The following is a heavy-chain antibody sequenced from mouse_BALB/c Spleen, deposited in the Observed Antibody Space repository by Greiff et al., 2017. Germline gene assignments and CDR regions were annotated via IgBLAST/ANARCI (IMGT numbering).Heavy chain of an antibody. CDR3: ARTSNYRYGAWFAY. CDR1: GYTFTDYN. V-gene: IGHV1-18*01. D-gene: IGHD2-14*01. J-gene: IGHJ3*01. Sequence: EVQLQQSGPELVKPGASVKIPCKASGYTFTDYNMDWVKQSHGKSLEWIGDINPNNGGTIYNQKFKGKATLTVDKSSSTAYMELRSLTSEDTAVYYCARTSNYRYGAWFAYWGQGTLVTVSA. CDR2: INPNNGGT.